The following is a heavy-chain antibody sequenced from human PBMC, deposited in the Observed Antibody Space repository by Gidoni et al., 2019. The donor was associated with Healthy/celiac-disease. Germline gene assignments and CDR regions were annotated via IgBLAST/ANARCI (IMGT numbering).Heavy chain of an antibody. J-gene: IGHJ4*02. Sequence: QVQLQESGPGLVKPSETLSLTCTVSGGSVSSGSYYWSWIRQPPGKGLGWIGYIYYSGSTNYNPSLKSRVTISVDTSKNQFSLKLSSVTAADTAVYYCARVRRAMVIGYWGQGTLVTVSS. D-gene: IGHD5-18*01. V-gene: IGHV4-61*01. CDR3: ARVRRAMVIGY. CDR2: IYYSGST. CDR1: GGSVSSGSYY.